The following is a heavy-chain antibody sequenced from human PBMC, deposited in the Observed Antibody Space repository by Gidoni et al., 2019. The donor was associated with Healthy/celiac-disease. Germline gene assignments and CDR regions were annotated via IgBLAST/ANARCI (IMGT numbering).Heavy chain of an antibody. Sequence: QVQLQESGPGLVKPSETLSLTCTVSGGSISSYYWSWIRQPAGKGLEWIGRIYTSGSTNYNPSLKSRVTMSVDTSKNQFSLKLSSVTAADTAVYYCARDRVYSSGWYADNWFDPWGQGTLVTVSS. CDR1: GGSISSYY. CDR3: ARDRVYSSGWYADNWFDP. V-gene: IGHV4-4*07. CDR2: IYTSGST. J-gene: IGHJ5*02. D-gene: IGHD6-19*01.